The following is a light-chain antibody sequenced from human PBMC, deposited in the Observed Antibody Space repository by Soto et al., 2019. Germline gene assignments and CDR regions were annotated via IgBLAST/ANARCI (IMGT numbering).Light chain of an antibody. J-gene: IGKJ4*01. CDR1: QSVSSSY. V-gene: IGKV3-20*01. Sequence: EIVLTQSPGTLSLSPGERATLSCRASQSVSSSYLAWYQQKPGQAPRLLIYGASSRVTGIPDRFSGSGSGTDFTLSISRLEPEDFAVYYCQQYGSSPPLTFGGGTKGEIK. CDR3: QQYGSSPPLT. CDR2: GAS.